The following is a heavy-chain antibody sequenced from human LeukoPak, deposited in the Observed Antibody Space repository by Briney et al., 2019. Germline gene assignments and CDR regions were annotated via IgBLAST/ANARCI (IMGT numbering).Heavy chain of an antibody. CDR1: GFTFSSYS. CDR3: ARGVVDTAMEADY. V-gene: IGHV3-21*01. J-gene: IGHJ4*02. D-gene: IGHD5-18*01. CDR2: ISSSSSYI. Sequence: AGGSLRLSCAASGFTFSSYSMNWVRQAPGKGLEWVSSISSSSSYIYYADSVKGRFTISRDNAKNSLYLQMNSLRAEDTAVYYSARGVVDTAMEADYWGQGTLVTVSS.